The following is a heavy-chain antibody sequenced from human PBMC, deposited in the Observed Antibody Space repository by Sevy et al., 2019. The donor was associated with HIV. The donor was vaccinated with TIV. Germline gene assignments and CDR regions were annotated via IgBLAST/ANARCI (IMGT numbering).Heavy chain of an antibody. CDR2: ISYDGSNK. Sequence: GESLKISCAASGFTFSSYAMHWVRQAPGKGLEWVAVISYDGSNKYYADSVKGRFTISRDNSKNTLYLQMNSLRAEDTAVYYCAREPYYDILTGYGPSGSFDYWGQGTLVTVSS. CDR3: AREPYYDILTGYGPSGSFDY. D-gene: IGHD3-9*01. CDR1: GFTFSSYA. J-gene: IGHJ4*02. V-gene: IGHV3-30-3*01.